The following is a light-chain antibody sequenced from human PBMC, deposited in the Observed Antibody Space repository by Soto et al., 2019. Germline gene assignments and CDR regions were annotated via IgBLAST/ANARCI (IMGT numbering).Light chain of an antibody. CDR1: QSISSY. Sequence: DSQMTQSPSSMCASVGDRGTITYQSSQSISSYLNCYQQKPGKAHKLLIYAASSLQSGFPSRFSGSGSGTDFTLTISSLQPEDFATYYCQQSYSTPPITFGQGTRLEIK. V-gene: IGKV1-39*01. CDR2: AAS. CDR3: QQSYSTPPIT. J-gene: IGKJ5*01.